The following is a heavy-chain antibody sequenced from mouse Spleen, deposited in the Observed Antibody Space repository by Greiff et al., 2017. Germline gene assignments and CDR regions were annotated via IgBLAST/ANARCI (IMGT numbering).Heavy chain of an antibody. J-gene: IGHJ4*01. CDR3: ARREGSDEEAMEE. CDR2: IDPSDSYT. Sequence: HLQQPGAELVRPGTSVKLSCKASGYTFTSYWMHWVKQRPGHVLEWIGVIDPSDSYTNYNQKFKGKATFTVDTSSSTAYMQLSSMKSEEYAVYYRARREGSDEEAMEEGGQGTTVTVSS. V-gene: IGHV1-59*01. CDR1: GYTFTSYW.